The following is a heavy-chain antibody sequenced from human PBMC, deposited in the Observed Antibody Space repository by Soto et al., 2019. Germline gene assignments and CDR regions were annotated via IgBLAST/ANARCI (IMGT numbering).Heavy chain of an antibody. V-gene: IGHV4-61*08. Sequence: SETLSLTCAVSGGSISSGGYSWSWIRQPPGKGLEWIGYISHSGSTNYKPSLKSRVTISIDLSKRQFFLKLGSVTAADTAVYYCVGATTVTTDRSFAFEYWGQGTLVTVSS. D-gene: IGHD4-17*01. J-gene: IGHJ4*02. CDR3: VGATTVTTDRSFAFEY. CDR2: ISHSGST. CDR1: GGSISSGGYS.